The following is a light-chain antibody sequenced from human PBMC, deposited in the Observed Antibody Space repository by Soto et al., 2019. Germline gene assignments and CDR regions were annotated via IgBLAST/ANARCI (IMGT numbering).Light chain of an antibody. CDR1: QSVSSD. Sequence: EIVMTQSPATLSVSPGDRATLSCRASQSVSSDLAWYQHKPGQAPRLLIYGASTRATGIPVRFSGSGSGTEFTLTISSLQSEDFAVYYCQHYNNRPLTFGGGTKVDIK. CDR3: QHYNNRPLT. V-gene: IGKV3-15*01. J-gene: IGKJ4*01. CDR2: GAS.